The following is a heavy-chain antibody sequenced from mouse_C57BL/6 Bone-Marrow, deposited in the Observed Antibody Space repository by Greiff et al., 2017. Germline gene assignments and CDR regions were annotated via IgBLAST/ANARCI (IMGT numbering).Heavy chain of an antibody. CDR2: IYPGDGDT. Sequence: QVQLQQSGPELVKPGASVKISCKASGYAFSSSWMNWVKQRPGKGLEWIGRIYPGDGDTNYNGKFKGKATLTADKSSSTAYMQLSSLTSEDSAVSCCAGAGWLLPYWYFDVWGKGTTVTVSS. CDR1: GYAFSSSW. CDR3: AGAGWLLPYWYFDV. J-gene: IGHJ1*03. V-gene: IGHV1-82*01. D-gene: IGHD2-3*01.